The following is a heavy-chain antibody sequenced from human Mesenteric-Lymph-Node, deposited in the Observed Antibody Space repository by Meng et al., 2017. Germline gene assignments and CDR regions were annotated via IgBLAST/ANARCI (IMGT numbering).Heavy chain of an antibody. CDR3: ARGGGNSWYIDY. V-gene: IGHV4-31*03. CDR1: GGSIRSGGYY. J-gene: IGHJ4*02. CDR2: INHSGST. D-gene: IGHD6-13*01. Sequence: QVQLQESGPGLVKPTQTLSLTCTVSGGSIRSGGYYWSWIRQSPGKGLEWIGEINHSGSTNYNPSLKSRVTISVDTSKNQFSLKLSSVTAADTAVYYCARGGGNSWYIDYWGQGTLVTVSS.